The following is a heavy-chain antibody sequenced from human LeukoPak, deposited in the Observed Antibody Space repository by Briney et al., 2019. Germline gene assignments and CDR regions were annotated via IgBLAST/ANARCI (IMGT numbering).Heavy chain of an antibody. CDR3: ATHPINTVTPSKAEDY. V-gene: IGHV3-21*01. J-gene: IGHJ4*02. CDR1: GFTFSSYS. D-gene: IGHD4-17*01. CDR2: ISSSSSYI. Sequence: PGGSLRLSCAASGFTFSSYSMNWVRQAPGKGLEWVSSISSSSSYIYYADSVKGRFTISRDNAKNSLYLQMNSLRAMDRAVYDCATHPINTVTPSKAEDYWREGTQATVPS.